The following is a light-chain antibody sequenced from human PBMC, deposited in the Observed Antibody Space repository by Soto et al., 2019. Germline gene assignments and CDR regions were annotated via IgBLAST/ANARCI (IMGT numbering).Light chain of an antibody. V-gene: IGKV3-11*01. CDR3: QQRSNWPWT. J-gene: IGKJ1*01. Sequence: EIVMTQSPDTLYVSPGEGATLSCRASQSVRTKLAWYQQKAGQAPRLLIYGASTRATGIPDRFSGSGSGTDFTLTISSLEPEDFAVYYCQQRSNWPWTFGQGTKVDIK. CDR2: GAS. CDR1: QSVRTK.